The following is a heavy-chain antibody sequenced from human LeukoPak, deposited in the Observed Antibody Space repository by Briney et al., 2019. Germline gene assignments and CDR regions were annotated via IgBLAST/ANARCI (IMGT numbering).Heavy chain of an antibody. CDR3: AKTRTYYDILTGYYPDY. CDR2: ISGSGGST. Sequence: PGGSLRLSCAASGFTFSSYAMSWVRQAPGKGLEWVSAISGSGGSTYYADSGKGRFTISRDNSKNTLYLQMNSLRAEDTAVYYCAKTRTYYDILTGYYPDYWGQGTLVTVSS. CDR1: GFTFSSYA. D-gene: IGHD3-9*01. V-gene: IGHV3-23*01. J-gene: IGHJ4*02.